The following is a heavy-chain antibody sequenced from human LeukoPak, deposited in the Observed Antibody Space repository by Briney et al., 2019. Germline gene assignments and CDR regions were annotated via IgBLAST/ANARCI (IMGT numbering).Heavy chain of an antibody. Sequence: GGSLRLSCAASGFTFSSYAMGWVRQAPGKGLEWVSAISGTGNRTYYADSVKGRFTISRDNSKNTLYLQMNSLRAEDTAVYYCATEGIQLWTIDYWGQGTLVTVSS. J-gene: IGHJ4*02. CDR3: ATEGIQLWTIDY. D-gene: IGHD5-18*01. CDR1: GFTFSSYA. V-gene: IGHV3-23*01. CDR2: ISGTGNRT.